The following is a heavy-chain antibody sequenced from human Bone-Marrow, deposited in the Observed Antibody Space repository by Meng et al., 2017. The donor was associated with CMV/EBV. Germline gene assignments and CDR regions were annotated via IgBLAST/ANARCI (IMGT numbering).Heavy chain of an antibody. V-gene: IGHV3-48*04. Sequence: GGSLRLSCAASGFTFSSYSMNWVRQAPGKGLEWVSYISSSSSTIYYADSVKGRFTISRDNAKNSLYLQMNSLRAEDTAVYYCARVRFGELLYNYYYGMDVWGQGTTVTGSS. D-gene: IGHD3-10*01. CDR3: ARVRFGELLYNYYYGMDV. CDR2: ISSSSSTI. J-gene: IGHJ6*02. CDR1: GFTFSSYS.